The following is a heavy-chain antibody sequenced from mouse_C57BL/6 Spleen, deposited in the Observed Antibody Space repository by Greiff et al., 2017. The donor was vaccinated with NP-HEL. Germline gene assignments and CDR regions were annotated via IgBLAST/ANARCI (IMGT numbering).Heavy chain of an antibody. V-gene: IGHV5-17*01. J-gene: IGHJ2*01. CDR1: GFTFSDYR. CDR3: ARGDSSGYVDY. Sequence: EVKLMESGGGLVKPGGSLKLSCAASGFTFSDYRMHWVRQAPEKGLEWVAYISSGSSTIYYADTVKGRFTISRDNAKNTLFLQMTSLRSEDTAMYYCARGDSSGYVDYWGQGTTLTVSS. D-gene: IGHD3-2*02. CDR2: ISSGSSTI.